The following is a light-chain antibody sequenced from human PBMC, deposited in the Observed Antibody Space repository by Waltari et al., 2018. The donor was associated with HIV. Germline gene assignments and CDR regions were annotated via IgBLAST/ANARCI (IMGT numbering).Light chain of an antibody. CDR2: TNN. V-gene: IGLV1-44*01. CDR1: NSNIRSNT. Sequence: QSVLTQPPSASGTPGQLVTISCSGSNSNIRSNTVNWYQQLPGTAPKLLIYTNNQRPSGVPDRFSGSKSGTSASLAISRLQSEDETDYYCAAWDDSLNGVVFGGGTRLTVL. J-gene: IGLJ3*02. CDR3: AAWDDSLNGVV.